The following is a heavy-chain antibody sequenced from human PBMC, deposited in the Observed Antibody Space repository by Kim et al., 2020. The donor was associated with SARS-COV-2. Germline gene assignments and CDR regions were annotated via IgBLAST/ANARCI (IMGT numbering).Heavy chain of an antibody. CDR2: IYSGGST. CDR1: GFTVSSNY. Sequence: GGSLRLSCAASGFTVSSNYMSWVRQAPGKGLEWVSVIYSGGSTYYADSVKGRFTISRDNSKNTLYLQMNSLRAEDTAVYYCARERADYGLPYGMDVWGQGTTVTVSS. J-gene: IGHJ6*02. D-gene: IGHD4-17*01. V-gene: IGHV3-66*01. CDR3: ARERADYGLPYGMDV.